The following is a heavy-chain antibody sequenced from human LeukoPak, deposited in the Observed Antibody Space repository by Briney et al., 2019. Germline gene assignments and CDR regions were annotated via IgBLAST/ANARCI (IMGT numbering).Heavy chain of an antibody. Sequence: SETLSLTCAVYGGSFSGYYWSWIRQPPGKGLEWIGEINHSGSTNYNPSLKSRVTISVDTSKNQFSLKLSSVTAADTAVYYCARDARIVATGLSYFDYWGQGTLVTVSS. J-gene: IGHJ4*02. D-gene: IGHD5-12*01. CDR2: INHSGST. CDR3: ARDARIVATGLSYFDY. CDR1: GGSFSGYY. V-gene: IGHV4-34*01.